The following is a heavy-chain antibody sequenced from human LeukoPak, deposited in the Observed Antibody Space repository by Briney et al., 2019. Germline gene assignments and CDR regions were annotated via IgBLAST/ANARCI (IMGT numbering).Heavy chain of an antibody. CDR1: GFTFSSYA. Sequence: GGSLRLSCAASGFTFSSYAMSWVRQAPGKGLEWVSAISGSGGSTYYADSVKGRFSISRDNAKNTLYLQMNSLRVEDTAVYYCAAHGVVVTDAFDIWGQGTMVTVSS. CDR3: AAHGVVVTDAFDI. CDR2: ISGSGGST. D-gene: IGHD2-21*02. J-gene: IGHJ3*02. V-gene: IGHV3-23*01.